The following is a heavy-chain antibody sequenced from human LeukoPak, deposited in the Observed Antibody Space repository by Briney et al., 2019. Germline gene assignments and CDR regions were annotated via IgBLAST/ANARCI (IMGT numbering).Heavy chain of an antibody. CDR3: TTDLGTYYHGSQRLIPIDY. J-gene: IGHJ4*02. CDR1: GFPFTNAW. CDR2: IKSKTEGETT. V-gene: IGHV3-15*01. D-gene: IGHD3-10*01. Sequence: MPGGSLRLSCVDSGFPFTNAWMSWLRQAPGKGLEWIGRIKSKTEGETTNYAEPVRGRFTISRDDSKSAVYLQMNSLKIEDTAVYYCTTDLGTYYHGSQRLIPIDYWGQGTLVTVSS.